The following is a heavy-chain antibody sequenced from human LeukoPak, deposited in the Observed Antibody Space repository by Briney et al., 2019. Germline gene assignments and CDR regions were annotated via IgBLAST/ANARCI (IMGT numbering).Heavy chain of an antibody. CDR1: GFTVIRNY. D-gene: IGHD2/OR15-2a*01. V-gene: IGHV3-53*01. J-gene: IGHJ5*02. Sequence: GGSLRLSYAASGFTVIRNYMTWVRQAPGKGLEWVSVIYNGDDSYYADSVKGRFTISRDSSENTLYLQMNNVRADDTAVYYCARVSMDKSITNWFDPWGQGTLVTVSP. CDR3: ARVSMDKSITNWFDP. CDR2: IYNGDDS.